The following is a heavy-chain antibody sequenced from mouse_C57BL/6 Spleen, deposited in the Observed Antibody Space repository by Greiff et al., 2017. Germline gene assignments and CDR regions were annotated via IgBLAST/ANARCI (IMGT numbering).Heavy chain of an antibody. CDR3: AKGAGKDYVDY. CDR1: GYAFTNYL. D-gene: IGHD3-3*01. V-gene: IGHV1-54*01. Sequence: QVQLQQSGAELVRPGTSVKVSCKASGYAFTNYLIEWVKQRPGQGLEWIGVINPERGGTNYTEKFKGKATLTADKSSSTAYMQLSSLTSEDSAVYFCAKGAGKDYVDYWGQGTTLTVSS. J-gene: IGHJ2*01. CDR2: INPERGGT.